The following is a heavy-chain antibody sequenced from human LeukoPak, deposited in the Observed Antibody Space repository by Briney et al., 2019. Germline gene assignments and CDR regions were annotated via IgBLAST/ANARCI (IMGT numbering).Heavy chain of an antibody. CDR3: ARGGFDYGDYGETYWYFDL. CDR2: INHSGST. D-gene: IGHD4-17*01. V-gene: IGHV4-34*01. CDR1: GGSFSGYY. J-gene: IGHJ2*01. Sequence: PSETLSLTCAVYGGSFSGYYWSWIRQPPGKGLEWIGEINHSGSTNYNPSLKSRVTISVDTSKNQFSLKLSFVTAADTAVYYCARGGFDYGDYGETYWYFDLWGRGTLVTVSS.